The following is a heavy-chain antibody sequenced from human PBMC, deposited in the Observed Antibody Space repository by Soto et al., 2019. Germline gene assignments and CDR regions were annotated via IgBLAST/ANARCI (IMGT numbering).Heavy chain of an antibody. CDR2: IDVSGTTT. CDR1: GFSFSDYS. Sequence: EVQLLESGGDLVQPGGSLRLSCAASGFSFSDYSMNWVRQAPGKGLEWVAFIDVSGTTTDYRESVKGRFTISKDKSMKTVYLQMNSLRVEDAAVYYCTKDRVPDGIYSFDYWGQGALVTVSS. J-gene: IGHJ4*02. V-gene: IGHV3-23*01. CDR3: TKDRVPDGIYSFDY. D-gene: IGHD2-15*01.